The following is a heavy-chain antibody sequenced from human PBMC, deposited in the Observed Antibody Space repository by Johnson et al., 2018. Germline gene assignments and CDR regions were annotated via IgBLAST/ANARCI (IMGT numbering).Heavy chain of an antibody. CDR3: ARDVTVNYYYGLDV. V-gene: IGHV3-30*03. CDR2: ISYDGSNK. CDR1: GFTFSSYG. Sequence: QVQLVQSGGGVVQPGRSLRLSCAASGFTFSSYGMHWVRQAPGKGLEWVAVISYDGSNKYYADSVKGRFTISRDNSKNTLYLQMNSLRAEDTAVYYCARDVTVNYYYGLDVWGQGTTVTVSS. J-gene: IGHJ6*02. D-gene: IGHD4-11*01.